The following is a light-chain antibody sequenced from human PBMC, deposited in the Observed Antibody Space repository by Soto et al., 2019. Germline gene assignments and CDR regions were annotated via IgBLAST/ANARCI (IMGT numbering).Light chain of an antibody. CDR1: QSVGSSY. CDR3: TQDIYTPPP. CDR2: GAP. J-gene: IGKJ1*01. V-gene: IGKV3-20*01. Sequence: EIVLTQSPGTLSLSPGERATLSCRASQSVGSSYLAWYQQKPGQAPRLLIYGAPSRATGIPDRFSGSGSGTDFTLTISRLEPEFFSEDSSTQDIYTPPPFGERTKVE.